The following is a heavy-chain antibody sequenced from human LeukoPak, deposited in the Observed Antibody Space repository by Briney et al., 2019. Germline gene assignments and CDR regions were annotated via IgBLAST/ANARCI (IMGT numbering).Heavy chain of an antibody. CDR2: ISSSSSYI. J-gene: IGHJ4*02. D-gene: IGHD2-15*01. CDR3: ARSEVVVAATTPVDY. V-gene: IGHV3-21*01. CDR1: GFTFSSYS. Sequence: GGSLRLSCAASGFTFSSYSMNWVRQAPGKGLEWVSSISSSSSYIYYADSVKGRFTIPRDNAKNSLYLQMNSLRAEDTAVYYCARSEVVVAATTPVDYWGQGTLVTVSS.